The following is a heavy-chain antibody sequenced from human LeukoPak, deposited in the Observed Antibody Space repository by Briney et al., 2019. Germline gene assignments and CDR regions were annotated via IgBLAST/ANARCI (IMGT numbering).Heavy chain of an antibody. V-gene: IGHV3-66*01. CDR1: GFIVSSNH. J-gene: IGHJ4*02. CDR2: IYSGGST. Sequence: PGGSLRLSCAASGFIVSSNHMSWVRQAPGKGLEWVSVIYSGGSTYYADSVKGRFTISRDNSRNTLYLQMNSLRAEDTAVYYCARERRGYCSGGSCYNYFDYWGQGTLVTVSS. D-gene: IGHD2-15*01. CDR3: ARERRGYCSGGSCYNYFDY.